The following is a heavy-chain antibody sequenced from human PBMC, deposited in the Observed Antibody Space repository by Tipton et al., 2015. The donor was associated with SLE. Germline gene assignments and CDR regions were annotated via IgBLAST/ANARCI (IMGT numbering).Heavy chain of an antibody. J-gene: IGHJ4*02. V-gene: IGHV4-30-2*01. Sequence: TLSLTCTVSGGSISSSSYYWGWIRQPPGKGLEWIGYIYHSGSTYYNPSLKSRVTISVDTSKKQFSLKLSSVTAADTAVYYCASGVIAATSDYWGQGTLVTVSS. CDR1: GGSISSSSYY. D-gene: IGHD2-15*01. CDR3: ASGVIAATSDY. CDR2: IYHSGST.